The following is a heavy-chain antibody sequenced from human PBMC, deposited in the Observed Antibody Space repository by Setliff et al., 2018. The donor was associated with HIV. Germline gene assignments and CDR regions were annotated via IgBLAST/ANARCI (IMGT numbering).Heavy chain of an antibody. D-gene: IGHD2-2*01. CDR3: VVPAATGAPDALDI. CDR1: GYTFTSYD. Sequence: ASVKVSCKASGYTFTSYDINWVRRATGQGVEWMGWMNPNSGYTGYAQKFQGRITMTRNTSLSTAYMDLLGLRSEDTAVYYCVVPAATGAPDALDIWGQGTMVTVSS. CDR2: MNPNSGYT. V-gene: IGHV1-8*02. J-gene: IGHJ3*02.